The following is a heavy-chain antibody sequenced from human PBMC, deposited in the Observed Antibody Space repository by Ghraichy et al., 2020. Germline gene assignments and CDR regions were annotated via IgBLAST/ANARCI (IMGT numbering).Heavy chain of an antibody. V-gene: IGHV3-23*01. CDR3: AKDLSYDSSGYYYGDAFDI. CDR2: ISGSGGST. Sequence: GGSLRLSCAASGFTFSSYAMSWVRQAPGKGLEWVSAISGSGGSTYYADSVKGRFTISRDNFKNTLYLQMNSLRAEDTAVYYCAKDLSYDSSGYYYGDAFDIWGQGTMVTVSS. CDR1: GFTFSSYA. D-gene: IGHD3-22*01. J-gene: IGHJ3*02.